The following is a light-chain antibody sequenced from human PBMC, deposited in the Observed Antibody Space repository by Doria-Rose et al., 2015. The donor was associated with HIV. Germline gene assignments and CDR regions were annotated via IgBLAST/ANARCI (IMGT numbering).Light chain of an antibody. J-gene: IGKJ1*01. CDR2: DGS. Sequence: TQSPGTLSLSPGERATLSCRASQSFSSTYLAWYQQKPGQAPSLPIYDGSTRATGIPDRFSASGSGADFTLTINRLEPEDFAPYYCHQYGTSWTFGQGNKVEI. V-gene: IGKV3-20*01. CDR1: QSFSSTY. CDR3: HQYGTSWT.